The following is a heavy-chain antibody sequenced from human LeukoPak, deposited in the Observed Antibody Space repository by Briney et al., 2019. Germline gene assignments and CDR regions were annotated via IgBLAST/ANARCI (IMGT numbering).Heavy chain of an antibody. CDR2: INAGNSNT. J-gene: IGHJ4*02. CDR1: GYIFTSYT. CDR3: ARSYGDYSHFDY. D-gene: IGHD4-17*01. V-gene: IGHV1-3*01. Sequence: ASVKVSCKASGYIFTSYTIHWVRQAPGQRLEWMGWINAGNSNTKYSQKLQGRVIITRDTSANTAYMELSSLRSEDTAMYYCARSYGDYSHFDYWGQGTLVTVSS.